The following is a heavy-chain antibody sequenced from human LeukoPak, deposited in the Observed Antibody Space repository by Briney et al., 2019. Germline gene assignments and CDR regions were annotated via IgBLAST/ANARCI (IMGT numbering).Heavy chain of an antibody. D-gene: IGHD3-10*01. Sequence: PSETLSLTCTVSGGSISSSSYYWGWIRQPAGKGLEWIGHIYKSGSTNYNPSLKSRVTVSVDTSKNHFSLNLSSVTAADTAVYYYKYFDYWGQGTLVTVSS. V-gene: IGHV4-61*09. CDR2: IYKSGST. CDR1: GGSISSSSYY. CDR3: KYFDY. J-gene: IGHJ4*02.